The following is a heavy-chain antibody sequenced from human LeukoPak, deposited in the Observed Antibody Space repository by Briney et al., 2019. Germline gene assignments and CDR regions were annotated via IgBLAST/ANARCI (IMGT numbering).Heavy chain of an antibody. Sequence: ASVKVSCKASGYSFTSYGISWVRQAPGQGLEWMGWISTYNANTNYALKLQGRVTLTTDTSTSTAYMELKSLRSDDTAVYYCARTFGVVTTDLDPWGQGTLVTVSS. CDR2: ISTYNANT. CDR1: GYSFTSYG. J-gene: IGHJ5*02. V-gene: IGHV1-18*01. D-gene: IGHD3-3*01. CDR3: ARTFGVVTTDLDP.